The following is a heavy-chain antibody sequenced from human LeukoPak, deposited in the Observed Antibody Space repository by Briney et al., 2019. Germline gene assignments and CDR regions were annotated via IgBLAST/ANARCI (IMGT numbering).Heavy chain of an antibody. J-gene: IGHJ4*02. V-gene: IGHV3-7*01. CDR2: IKEDGSEK. Sequence: GGSLRLSCATSGFTFSNYWMTWVRQAPGKGLEWVANIKEDGSEKNYADSVKGRFTISRDNAKNSLYLQMNSLRGEDTAVYYCARARYSDFWGQGTLVTVSS. CDR1: GFTFSNYW. CDR3: ARARYSDF.